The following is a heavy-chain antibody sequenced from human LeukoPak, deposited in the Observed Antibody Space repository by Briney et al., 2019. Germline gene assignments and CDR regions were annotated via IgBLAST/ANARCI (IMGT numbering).Heavy chain of an antibody. CDR2: IYYSGST. J-gene: IGHJ6*02. V-gene: IGHV4-31*03. CDR1: GGSISSGGYY. D-gene: IGHD3-10*01. CDR3: ARLHYYGSWDYYYGMDV. Sequence: PSETLSLTCTVSGGSISSGGYYWSWIRQHPGKGLEWIVYIYYSGSTYYNPSLKSRVTISVDTSKNQFSLKLSSVTAADTAVYYCARLHYYGSWDYYYGMDVWGQGTTVTVSS.